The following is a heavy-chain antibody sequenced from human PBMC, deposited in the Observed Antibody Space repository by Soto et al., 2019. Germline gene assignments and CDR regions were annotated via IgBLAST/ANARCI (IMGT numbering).Heavy chain of an antibody. CDR3: ARPTYDFWSGYSGGFGY. J-gene: IGHJ4*02. CDR1: GYTFTSYD. V-gene: IGHV1-8*01. Sequence: RASVKVSCKASGYTFTSYDINWVRQATGQGLEWMGWMNPNSGNTGYAQKFQGRVTMTRNTSISTAYMELSSLRSEDTAVYYCARPTYDFWSGYSGGFGYWGQGTLVTVSS. CDR2: MNPNSGNT. D-gene: IGHD3-3*01.